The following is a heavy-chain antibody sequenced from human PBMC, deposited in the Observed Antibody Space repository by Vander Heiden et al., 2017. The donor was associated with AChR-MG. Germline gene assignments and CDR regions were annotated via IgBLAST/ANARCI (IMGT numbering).Heavy chain of an antibody. J-gene: IGHJ4*02. Sequence: PSETLSLTCTVSGGSISSYYWSWIRQPPGKGLEWIGYIYYSGSTNYNPSLKSRVTISVDTSKNQFSLKLSSVTAADTAVYYCAAYYGSGMGEIDYWGQGTLVTVSS. V-gene: IGHV4-59*01. D-gene: IGHD3-10*01. CDR2: IYYSGST. CDR1: GGSISSYY. CDR3: AAYYGSGMGEIDY.